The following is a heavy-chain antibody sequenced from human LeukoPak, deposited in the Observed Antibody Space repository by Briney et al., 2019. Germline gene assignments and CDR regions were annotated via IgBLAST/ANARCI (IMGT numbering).Heavy chain of an antibody. CDR2: INHSGST. Sequence: SETLSLTCAVYGGSFSGHYWSWIRQPPGKGLEWIGEINHSGSTNYNPSLKSRVTISVDTSKNQFSLKLSSVTAADTAVYYCARGPFLDVRYYDFWRGHYYYMDVWGKGTTVTVSS. V-gene: IGHV4-34*01. J-gene: IGHJ6*03. CDR3: ARGPFLDVRYYDFWRGHYYYMDV. D-gene: IGHD3-3*01. CDR1: GGSFSGHY.